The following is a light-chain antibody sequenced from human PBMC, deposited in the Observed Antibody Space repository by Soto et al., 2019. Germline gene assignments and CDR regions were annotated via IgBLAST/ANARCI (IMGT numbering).Light chain of an antibody. CDR1: QSVLSSSNNRNF. Sequence: DIVMTQSPDSMAVSLGERATINCKSSQSVLSSSNNRNFLSWYQQKPGQPPKLLISGASTRKSGVPDRFSGSGSGTDFTLTISSLQAEDVAVYYCQQSYGAPITFGQGTKVEIK. J-gene: IGKJ1*01. CDR2: GAS. CDR3: QQSYGAPIT. V-gene: IGKV4-1*01.